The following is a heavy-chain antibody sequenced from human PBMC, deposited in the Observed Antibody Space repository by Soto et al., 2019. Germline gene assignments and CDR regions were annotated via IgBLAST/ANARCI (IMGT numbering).Heavy chain of an antibody. CDR1: GDSISSSGSS. CDR3: ARGISNYFGVQWFDS. D-gene: IGHD2-8*01. V-gene: IGHV4-30-2*01. CDR2: IHHAGGT. Sequence: QLLLQEAGSGLVKPSETLSLTCGVSGDSISSSGSSWNWIRQPPGKGLEWIGYIHHAGGTFYNPSLDSRVTIAGDRSKTQFSLRLTSVTAADTAVYYCARGISNYFGVQWFDSWGQGTLVTVSA. J-gene: IGHJ5*01.